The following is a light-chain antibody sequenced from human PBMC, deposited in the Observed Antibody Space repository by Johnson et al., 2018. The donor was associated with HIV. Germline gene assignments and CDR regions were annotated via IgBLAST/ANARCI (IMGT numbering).Light chain of an antibody. V-gene: IGLV1-41*01. CDR1: ISDVVNYA. J-gene: IGLJ1*01. Sequence: QSVLTQPPSVSAAPGQKVTISCSGGISDVVNYAESWCHRLPGTAPKLLFYANYIRPSGIPERFSVSQSGSSATLGFTGRCPEDEADYYFGTWDSSLSAFYGFGTGTKVTVL. CDR2: ANY. CDR3: GTWDSSLSAFYG.